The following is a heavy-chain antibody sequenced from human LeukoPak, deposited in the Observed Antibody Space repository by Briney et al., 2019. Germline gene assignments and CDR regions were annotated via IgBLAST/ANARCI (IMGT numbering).Heavy chain of an antibody. D-gene: IGHD3-10*01. CDR3: ARGGETYYYGSGSYYNTRFFDC. CDR2: ISSNGGST. CDR1: GFTFSSYA. Sequence: PGGSLRLSCAASGFTFSSYAMHWVRQAPGKGLEYVSAISSNGGSTYYANSVKGRFTISRDNSKNTLYLQMGSLRAEDMAVYYCARGGETYYYGSGSYYNTRFFDCWGQGTLVTVSS. J-gene: IGHJ4*02. V-gene: IGHV3-64*01.